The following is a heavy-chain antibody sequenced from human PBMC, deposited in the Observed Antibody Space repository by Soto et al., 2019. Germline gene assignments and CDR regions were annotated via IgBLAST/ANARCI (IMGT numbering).Heavy chain of an antibody. J-gene: IGHJ4*02. CDR1: GFTFSNYG. D-gene: IGHD1-26*01. CDR3: AYGSLAYYFDY. V-gene: IGHV3-33*01. Sequence: PGGSLRLSCAASGFTFSNYGMHWVRQAPGKGLEWLAVIWYDGSDKYYAESVKGRFTISRNNSKNTLYLQMNSLRAEDTAVYYCAYGSLAYYFDYWGQGTLVTVSS. CDR2: IWYDGSDK.